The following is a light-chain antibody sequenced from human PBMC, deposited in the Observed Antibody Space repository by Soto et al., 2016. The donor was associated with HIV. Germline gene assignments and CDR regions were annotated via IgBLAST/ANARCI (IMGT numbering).Light chain of an antibody. CDR3: QQTYNTRMYT. CDR2: AAF. J-gene: IGKJ2*01. CDR1: QSISKY. Sequence: DIQLTQSPSSLSASVGDRVTITCRSSQSISKYLNWYQQKPGKAPKLLIYAAFSLQSGVPSRFSGSESGTDFTLTISSLQPEDFATYYCQQTYNTRMYTFGQGTKLEIK. V-gene: IGKV1-39*01.